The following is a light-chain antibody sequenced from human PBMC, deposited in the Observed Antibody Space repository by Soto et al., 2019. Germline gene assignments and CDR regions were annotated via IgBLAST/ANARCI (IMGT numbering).Light chain of an antibody. V-gene: IGKV1-5*03. CDR2: KAS. CDR3: QQSYSTPWT. CDR1: HTIISW. Sequence: DIQMTQSPSTLSGSVGDRVTSTCRASHTIISWLAWYQQKPRKAPKLLIYKASTLKSGVPSRFSGAVSGTDFTLTISNLQPEDFATYFCQQSYSTPWTFGLGTKVDI. J-gene: IGKJ1*01.